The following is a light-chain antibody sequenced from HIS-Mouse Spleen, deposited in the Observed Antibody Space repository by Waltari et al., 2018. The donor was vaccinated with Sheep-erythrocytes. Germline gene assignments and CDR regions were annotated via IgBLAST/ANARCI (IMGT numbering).Light chain of an antibody. V-gene: IGLV2-11*01. Sequence: QSALTQPRSVSGSPGQSVTISCTGTSSDVGGYNYVSWYQQHPGKAPKLMIYDVSKRPSGVPDRFSGSSSVTMAILTISGAQVEDDADYYCYSTDSSGNHWVFGGGTKLTVL. J-gene: IGLJ3*02. CDR1: SSDVGGYNY. CDR2: DVS. CDR3: YSTDSSGNHWV.